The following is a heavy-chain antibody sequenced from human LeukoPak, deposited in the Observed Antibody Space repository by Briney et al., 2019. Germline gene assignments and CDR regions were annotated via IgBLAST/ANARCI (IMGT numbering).Heavy chain of an antibody. J-gene: IGHJ3*02. CDR1: GGSISSGDYY. Sequence: SETLSLTCTVSGGSISSGDYYWSWIRQPPGKGLEWIGYIYYSGSTYYNPSLKSRVTISVDTSKNQFSLKLSSVTAADTAVYYCARGLKRYFDPGDAFDIWGQGTMVTVSS. V-gene: IGHV4-30-4*01. CDR2: IYYSGST. CDR3: ARGLKRYFDPGDAFDI. D-gene: IGHD3-9*01.